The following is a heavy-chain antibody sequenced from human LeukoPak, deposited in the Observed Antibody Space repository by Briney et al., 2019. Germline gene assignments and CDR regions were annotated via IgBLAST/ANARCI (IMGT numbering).Heavy chain of an antibody. CDR1: GYTFTSYY. Sequence: ASVKVSCKASGYTFTSYYMHWVRQAPGQGLEWMGIINPSGGSTSYAQKFQGRVTMTRDTSTSTAYMELRSLRSDDTAVYYCARDYYDSSGYYYSGDYWGQGTLVTVSS. D-gene: IGHD3-22*01. CDR3: ARDYYDSSGYYYSGDY. CDR2: INPSGGST. J-gene: IGHJ4*02. V-gene: IGHV1-46*01.